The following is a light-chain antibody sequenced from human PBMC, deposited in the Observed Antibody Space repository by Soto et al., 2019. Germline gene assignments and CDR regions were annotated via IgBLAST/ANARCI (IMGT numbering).Light chain of an antibody. Sequence: LSLPPSLSGSPGQSVTISCTGTISDLGAYDYVSWFQQHPGKAPKLMIYEVNNRPSGVPNRFSGSKSGNTAYLTISGLQVEDEAEYFCFSFATTCTYVFGTGTEVT. V-gene: IGLV2-11*01. CDR1: ISDLGAYDY. CDR3: FSFATTCTYV. CDR2: EVN. J-gene: IGLJ1*01.